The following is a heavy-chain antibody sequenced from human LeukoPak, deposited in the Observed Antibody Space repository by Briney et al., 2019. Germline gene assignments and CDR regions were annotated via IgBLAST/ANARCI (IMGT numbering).Heavy chain of an antibody. CDR2: MSYSGST. CDR3: ARHTRPTAAGTGFGPNWFDP. D-gene: IGHD6-13*01. V-gene: IGHV4-39*01. CDR1: GVSISSSSYY. Sequence: PSETLSLTCTVSGVSISSSSYYWGWIRQPPGKGLEWIGSMSYSGSTYYNPSLKSRITISVDTSKNQFSLKLSSVTAADTAVYYCARHTRPTAAGTGFGPNWFDPWGQGTLVTVPS. J-gene: IGHJ5*02.